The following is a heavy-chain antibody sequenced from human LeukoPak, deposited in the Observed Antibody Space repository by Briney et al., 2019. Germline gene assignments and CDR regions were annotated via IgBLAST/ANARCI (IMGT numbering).Heavy chain of an antibody. CDR1: GFTFSTYA. CDR3: ARGPDSSGSYFDY. J-gene: IGHJ4*02. Sequence: GGSLRLSCAPSGFTFSTYAMSWVRQAPGKGLEWVSAISASGSYTYYADSVKGRFTISRDNSKNTLYLQMNSLRAEDTVVYYCARGPDSSGSYFDYWGQGTLVTVSS. D-gene: IGHD3-22*01. V-gene: IGHV3-23*01. CDR2: ISASGSYT.